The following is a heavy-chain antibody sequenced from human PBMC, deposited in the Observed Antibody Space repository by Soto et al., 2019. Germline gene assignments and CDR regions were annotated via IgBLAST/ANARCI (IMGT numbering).Heavy chain of an antibody. CDR2: ISYDRS. CDR1: GFNLRNYG. V-gene: IGHV3-30*18. D-gene: IGHD3-22*01. CDR3: EKEVGGGHYDY. J-gene: IGHJ4*02. Sequence: QVQLVESGGGVVQPGRSLRLSCAASGFNLRNYGMHWVRQAPGKGLEWVAVISYDRSDYADSVKGRFTISRDNSKNTLYLQMSSLRAEDTAVYYCEKEVGGGHYDYWGQGILVTVSS.